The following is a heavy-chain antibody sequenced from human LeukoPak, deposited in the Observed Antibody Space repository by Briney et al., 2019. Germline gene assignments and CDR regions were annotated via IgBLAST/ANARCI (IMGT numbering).Heavy chain of an antibody. J-gene: IGHJ2*01. Sequence: GGSLRLSCAASGFTVSSSYMNWVRQAPGKGLEWVSLIFSGGGTYYADSVKGRFTISRDNSKSTLYLQMNSLRVEDTAVYYCAKNLLGSGSYSWYFDLWGRGTLVTVSS. CDR2: IFSGGGT. CDR3: AKNLLGSGSYSWYFDL. V-gene: IGHV3-53*01. D-gene: IGHD1-26*01. CDR1: GFTVSSSY.